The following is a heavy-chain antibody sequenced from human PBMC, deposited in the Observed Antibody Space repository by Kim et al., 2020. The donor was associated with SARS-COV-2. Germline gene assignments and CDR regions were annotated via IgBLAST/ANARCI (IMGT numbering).Heavy chain of an antibody. CDR3: ARRHSGYDNYYYYGMDV. CDR1: GFTFSDYY. CDR2: ISSSGSTI. D-gene: IGHD5-12*01. Sequence: GGSLRLSCAASGFTFSDYYMSWIRQAPGKGLEWVSYISSSGSTIYYADSVKGRFTISRDNAKNSLYLQMNSLRAEDTAVYYCARRHSGYDNYYYYGMDVWGQGTTVTVSS. V-gene: IGHV3-11*04. J-gene: IGHJ6*02.